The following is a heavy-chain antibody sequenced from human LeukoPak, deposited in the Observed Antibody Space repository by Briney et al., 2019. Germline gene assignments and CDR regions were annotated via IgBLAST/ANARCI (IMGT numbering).Heavy chain of an antibody. Sequence: GGSLRLSCAASGFTFSNDWMSWVRQAPGKGLEWVGRIKSKSDGGTTDYSAPVKGRFTISRDDSNNTLYLQMNSLKTEDTAVYYCNTLLTGDFFRETHLKPDNAFDYWGQGTLVTVSS. CDR3: NTLLTGDFFRETHLKPDNAFDY. CDR1: GFTFSNDW. CDR2: IKSKSDGGTT. J-gene: IGHJ4*02. V-gene: IGHV3-15*01. D-gene: IGHD7-27*01.